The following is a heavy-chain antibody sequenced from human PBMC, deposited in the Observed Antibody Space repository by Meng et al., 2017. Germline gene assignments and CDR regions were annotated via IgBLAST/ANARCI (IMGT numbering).Heavy chain of an antibody. CDR3: ARDERSKWELLHRDDAFDI. Sequence: GESLKISCAASGFTFSSYWMSWVRQAPGKGLERVANIKQDGSEKYYVDSVKGRFTISRDNAKNSLYLQMNSLRAEDTAVYYCARDERSKWELLHRDDAFDIWGQGTMVTVSS. J-gene: IGHJ3*02. V-gene: IGHV3-7*01. CDR2: IKQDGSEK. CDR1: GFTFSSYW. D-gene: IGHD1-26*01.